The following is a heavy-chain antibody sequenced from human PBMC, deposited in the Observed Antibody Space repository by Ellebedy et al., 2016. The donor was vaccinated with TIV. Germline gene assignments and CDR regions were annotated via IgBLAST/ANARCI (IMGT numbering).Heavy chain of an antibody. CDR1: SDSFTTDF. D-gene: IGHD6-19*01. CDR2: IYYNGRA. J-gene: IGHJ4*02. CDR3: ARASYSIGYYGINY. Sequence: MPSETLSLTCNVSSDSFTTDFWNWIRKTPGKGMEWIGYIYYNGRASYNPSLKSRATMSIDTSKKQVSLNLRTVTAADTAVYYCARASYSIGYYGINYWGPGNLVTVSS. V-gene: IGHV4-59*01.